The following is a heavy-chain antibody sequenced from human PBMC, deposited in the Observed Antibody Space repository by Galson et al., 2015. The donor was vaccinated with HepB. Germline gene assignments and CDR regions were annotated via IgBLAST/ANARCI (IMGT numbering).Heavy chain of an antibody. Sequence: SVKVSCKASGGTFSSYAISWVRQAPGQGLEWMGGIIPIFGTANYAQKFQGRVTITADESTSTAYMELSSLRSEDTAVYYCASEVGATFKGAFDIWGQGTMVTVSS. CDR2: IIPIFGTA. J-gene: IGHJ3*02. CDR3: ASEVGATFKGAFDI. V-gene: IGHV1-69*13. D-gene: IGHD1-26*01. CDR1: GGTFSSYA.